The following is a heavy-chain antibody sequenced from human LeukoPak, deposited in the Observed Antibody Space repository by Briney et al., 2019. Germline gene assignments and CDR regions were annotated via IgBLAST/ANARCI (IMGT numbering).Heavy chain of an antibody. CDR1: GYTLTELS. CDR3: ATADGSGTPLDY. D-gene: IGHD1-26*01. J-gene: IGHJ4*02. CDR2: FDPEDGET. Sequence: ASVKVSCKVSGYTLTELSMHWVRQAPGKGLEWMGGFDPEDGETIYAQKFQGRVTMTEDTSTDTAYMELSSLRSEDTAVYYCATADGSGTPLDYWGQGTLVTVSS. V-gene: IGHV1-24*01.